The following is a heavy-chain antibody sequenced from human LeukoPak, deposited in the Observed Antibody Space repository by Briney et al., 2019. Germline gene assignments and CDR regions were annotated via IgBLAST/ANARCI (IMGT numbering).Heavy chain of an antibody. J-gene: IGHJ4*02. CDR2: IYYSGST. CDR1: GGSISSYY. Sequence: SETLSLTCTVSGGSISSYYWSWIRQSPGKGLEWVGYIYYSGSTNYNPSLKSRVTISVDTSKNQFSLKLSSVTAADTAVYYCARHTPILTGYPFDYWGQGTLVTVSS. CDR3: ARHTPILTGYPFDY. V-gene: IGHV4-59*08. D-gene: IGHD3-9*01.